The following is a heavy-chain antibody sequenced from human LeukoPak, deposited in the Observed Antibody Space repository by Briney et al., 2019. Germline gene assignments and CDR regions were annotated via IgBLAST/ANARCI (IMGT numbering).Heavy chain of an antibody. CDR2: IYYSGST. Sequence: PSETLSLTCTVSGGSISSYYWSWIRQPPGKGLEWIGYIYYSGSTNYNPSLKSRVTISVDTSKNQFSLKLSSVTAADTGMYYCARGPRGRPSYWYFDLWGRGTLVTVS. CDR1: GGSISSYY. V-gene: IGHV4-59*01. CDR3: ARGPRGRPSYWYFDL. J-gene: IGHJ2*01. D-gene: IGHD1-26*01.